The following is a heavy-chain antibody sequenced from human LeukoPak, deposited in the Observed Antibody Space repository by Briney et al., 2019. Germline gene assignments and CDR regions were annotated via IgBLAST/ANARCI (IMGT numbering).Heavy chain of an antibody. CDR1: GFSVSNYY. CDR2: IRGSGET. V-gene: IGHV3-66*03. D-gene: IGHD3/OR15-3a*01. CDR3: ARDRAATQDWVEFDP. J-gene: IGHJ5*02. Sequence: HPGGSLRLSCAVSGFSVSNYYMNSVRQAPGKGLGWVSLIRGSGETFYADSVKGRFTISRDDSKNTVYLQMNSLRVEDTAGYFCARDRAATQDWVEFDPWGQGTLVTVSS.